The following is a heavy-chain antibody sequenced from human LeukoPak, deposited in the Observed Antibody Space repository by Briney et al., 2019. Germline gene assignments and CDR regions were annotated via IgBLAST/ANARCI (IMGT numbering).Heavy chain of an antibody. CDR1: GFTLSSYW. CDR3: TRRGDAYNTGANY. Sequence: GGSLRLSCAASGFTLSSYWMHWVRQASGKGLEWVGRIRSKTNNYATAYVASVKGRFTISRDDSKNVAYLQMNSLKTEDTAVYYCTRRGDAYNTGANYWGQGTLVTVSS. D-gene: IGHD5-24*01. J-gene: IGHJ4*02. CDR2: IRSKTNNYAT. V-gene: IGHV3-73*01.